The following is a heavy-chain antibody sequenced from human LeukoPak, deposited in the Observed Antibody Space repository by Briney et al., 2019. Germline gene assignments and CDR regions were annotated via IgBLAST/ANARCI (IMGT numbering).Heavy chain of an antibody. CDR3: ARESRYSHDY. CDR2: ISSSGSAT. CDR1: GFTLSDYY. J-gene: IGHJ4*02. V-gene: IGHV3-11*04. Sequence: PGGSLRLSYAASGFTLSDYYMSWIRQAPGKGLEWVSYISSSGSATYYADSVKGRFTISRDNPKNSLYLQMNSLRADDTAVYYCARESRYSHDYWGQGTLVTVSS. D-gene: IGHD5-18*01.